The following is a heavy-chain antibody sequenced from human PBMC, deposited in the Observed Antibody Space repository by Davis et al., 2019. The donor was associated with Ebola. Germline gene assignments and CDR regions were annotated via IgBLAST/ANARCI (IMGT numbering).Heavy chain of an antibody. Sequence: MPSETLSLTCTVSGGSMSSSSSYHWGWIRQPPGKGLEWIGSGTTYYNPSLKSRVTISVDTSKNQFSLKLSSVTTADTAVYYCARLGGYCSSTSCSDYYYYGMDVWGQGTTVTVSS. J-gene: IGHJ6*02. D-gene: IGHD2-2*01. V-gene: IGHV4-39*01. CDR2: GTT. CDR3: ARLGGYCSSTSCSDYYYYGMDV. CDR1: GGSMSSSSSYH.